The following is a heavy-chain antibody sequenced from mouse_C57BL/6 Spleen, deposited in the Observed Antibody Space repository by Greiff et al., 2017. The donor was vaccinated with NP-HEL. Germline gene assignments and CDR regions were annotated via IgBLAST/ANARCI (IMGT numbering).Heavy chain of an antibody. J-gene: IGHJ2*01. CDR2: ISSGSRTI. CDR1: GFTFSDYG. CDR3: ARPDFDY. V-gene: IGHV5-17*01. Sequence: EVQLVESGGGLVKPGGSLKLSCAASGFTFSDYGMHWVRQAPEKGLEWVAYISSGSRTIYYADTVKGRFTISRDNAKNTLFLQMTSLRSEDTAMYYCARPDFDYWGQGTTLTVSS.